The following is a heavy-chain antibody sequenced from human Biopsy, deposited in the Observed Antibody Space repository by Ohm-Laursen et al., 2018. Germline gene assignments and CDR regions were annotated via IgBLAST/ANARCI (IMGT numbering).Heavy chain of an antibody. CDR2: IYYTGST. CDR1: GGSISSYY. D-gene: IGHD1-26*01. CDR3: ARHAPSYSGSYWRYFDL. V-gene: IGHV4-59*08. J-gene: IGHJ2*01. Sequence: SETLSLTCTVSGGSISSYYWNWIRQPPGKGLEWIGYIYYTGSTNYNPSLKSRVTISVDTSMNHLSLRLTSVTAADTAVYYCARHAPSYSGSYWRYFDLWGRGSPVTVPS.